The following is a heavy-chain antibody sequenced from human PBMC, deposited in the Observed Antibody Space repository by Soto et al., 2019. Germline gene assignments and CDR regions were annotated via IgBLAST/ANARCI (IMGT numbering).Heavy chain of an antibody. V-gene: IGHV4-31*03. CDR1: GGSISSGGYY. CDR2: IYYSGST. CDR3: ARVGGINWFDP. Sequence: QVQLQESGPGLVKPSQTLSLTCTVSGGSISSGGYYWSWIRQHPGKGLEWIGYIYYSGSTYYNPSLKSRVTRSVDTSKNRSSLKRSSVTAADTAVYYCARVGGINWFDPWGQGTLVTVSS. J-gene: IGHJ5*02. D-gene: IGHD3-16*01.